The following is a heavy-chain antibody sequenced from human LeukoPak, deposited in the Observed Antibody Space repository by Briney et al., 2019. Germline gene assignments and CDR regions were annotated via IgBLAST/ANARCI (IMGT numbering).Heavy chain of an antibody. J-gene: IGHJ4*02. Sequence: PSETLSLTCTVSGGSISSYYWSWIRQPPGKGLEWIGYIYYSGSTNYNPSLKSRVTISVDTSKNQFSLKLSSVTAADTAVYYCARFPDSRGFEYFDYWGQGTLVTVSS. D-gene: IGHD3-22*01. CDR3: ARFPDSRGFEYFDY. V-gene: IGHV4-59*01. CDR2: IYYSGST. CDR1: GGSISSYY.